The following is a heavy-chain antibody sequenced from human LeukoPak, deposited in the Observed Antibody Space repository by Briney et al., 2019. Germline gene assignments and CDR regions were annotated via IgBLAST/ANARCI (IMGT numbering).Heavy chain of an antibody. Sequence: SETLSLTCSISGGSFSSYFWSWVRQPAGKGLEWIGRIYPSGNTNYNPSLKSRVTLSVDTSKTQFSLRLSSVTAADTAVYYCAREDSGSYYNYYYFYMDVWGKGTTVTISS. D-gene: IGHD3-10*01. J-gene: IGHJ6*03. CDR3: AREDSGSYYNYYYFYMDV. CDR1: GGSFSSYF. V-gene: IGHV4-4*07. CDR2: IYPSGNT.